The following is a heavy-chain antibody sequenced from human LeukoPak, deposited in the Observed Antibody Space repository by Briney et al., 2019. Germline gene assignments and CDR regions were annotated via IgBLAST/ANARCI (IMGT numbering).Heavy chain of an antibody. CDR1: GDSASSNSAA. CDR2: TYYRSKWYN. D-gene: IGHD6-19*01. V-gene: IGHV6-1*01. Sequence: SQTLSLTCAISGDSASSNSAAWNWIRQSPSRDLEWLGRTYYRSKWYNDYAVSVKSRITINPDTSKNQFSLQLNSVTPEDTAVYYCAKKSIAVAAVGVPLFYWGQGTLVTVSS. J-gene: IGHJ4*02. CDR3: AKKSIAVAAVGVPLFY.